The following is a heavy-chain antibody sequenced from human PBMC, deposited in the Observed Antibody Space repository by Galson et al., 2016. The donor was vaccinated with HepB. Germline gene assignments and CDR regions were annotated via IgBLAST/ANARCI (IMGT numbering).Heavy chain of an antibody. CDR1: GFTFSTYS. CDR3: AGGASVDYYFGY. D-gene: IGHD5/OR15-5a*01. Sequence: SLRLSCAASGFTFSTYSMNWVRQAPGKGLEWVSSISSTSNYIYYADSVKGRFTISRDNAKNSLYVQMNSLRAEDTAVCYCAGGASVDYYFGYWGQGTLVTVSS. V-gene: IGHV3-21*01. CDR2: ISSTSNYI. J-gene: IGHJ4*02.